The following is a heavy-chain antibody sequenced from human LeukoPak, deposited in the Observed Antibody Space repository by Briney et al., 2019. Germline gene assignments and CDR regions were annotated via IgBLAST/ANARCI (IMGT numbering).Heavy chain of an antibody. CDR1: GFPLIRNA. CDR3: ATGVRFYYDL. Sequence: GGSLRLSWAASGFPLIRNAMHWVRQAPGKGLEGVAVPYGDGTVSNYADSVKGRFPISKDLPQNRLYMQMNSLRAEDAAMYYCATGVRFYYDLWGQGTLVTVSS. CDR2: PYGDGTVS. D-gene: IGHD1-26*01. J-gene: IGHJ4*02. V-gene: IGHV3-33*01.